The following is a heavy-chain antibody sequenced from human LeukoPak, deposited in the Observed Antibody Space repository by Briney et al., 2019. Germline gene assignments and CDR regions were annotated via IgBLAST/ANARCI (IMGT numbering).Heavy chain of an antibody. CDR2: INHNGNVN. J-gene: IGHJ6*02. V-gene: IGHV3-7*03. D-gene: IGHD3-16*01. CDR3: ARGGGLDV. CDR1: GFTFSSNW. Sequence: GGSLRLSCAASGFTFSSNWMNWARQAPGKGLEWVASINHNGNVNYYVNSVKGRFTISRDNAKNSLYLQMSNLRAEDTAVYFCARGGGLDVWGQGATVTVSS.